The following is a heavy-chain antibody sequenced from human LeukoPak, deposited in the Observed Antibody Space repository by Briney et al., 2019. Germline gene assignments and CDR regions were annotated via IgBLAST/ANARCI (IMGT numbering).Heavy chain of an antibody. Sequence: SVKVSCKASGGTFSSYAISWVRQAPGQGLEWMGGIIPIFGTANYAQKFRGRVTITADESTSTAYMELSSLRSEDTAVYYCASNYDSSGHYRWWGQGTLVTVSS. CDR1: GGTFSSYA. CDR2: IIPIFGTA. J-gene: IGHJ4*02. D-gene: IGHD3-22*01. CDR3: ASNYDSSGHYRW. V-gene: IGHV1-69*13.